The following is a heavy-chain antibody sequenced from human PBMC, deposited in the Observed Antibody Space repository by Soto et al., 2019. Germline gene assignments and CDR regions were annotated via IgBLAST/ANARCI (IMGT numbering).Heavy chain of an antibody. CDR3: VKDRQNCNGVWDPFDF. Sequence: EVQLLESGGGLVQPGGSLRLSCVASGFTFDTYGMSWVRQAPGKGPEWVSSIGGGDDHYADSVKGRFTISRDNSKNTVFLQMRRLRAEDTARYYCVKDRQNCNGVWDPFDFWGQGTVVTVS. D-gene: IGHD1-1*01. J-gene: IGHJ3*01. CDR2: IGGGDD. V-gene: IGHV3-23*01. CDR1: GFTFDTYG.